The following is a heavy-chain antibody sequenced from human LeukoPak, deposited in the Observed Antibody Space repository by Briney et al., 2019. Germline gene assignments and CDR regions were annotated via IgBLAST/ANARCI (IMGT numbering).Heavy chain of an antibody. CDR2: INHSGST. Sequence: PSETLSLTCAVYGGSFSGYYWSWIRQPPGKGLEWIGEINHSGSTNYNPSLKSRVTISVDTSKNQFSRKLSSVTAADTAVYYCARKGRQQLSTWGQGTLVTVSS. V-gene: IGHV4-34*01. J-gene: IGHJ5*02. CDR3: ARKGRQQLST. CDR1: GGSFSGYY. D-gene: IGHD6-13*01.